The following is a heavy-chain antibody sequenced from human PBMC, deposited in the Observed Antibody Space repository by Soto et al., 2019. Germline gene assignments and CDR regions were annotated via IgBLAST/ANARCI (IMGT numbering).Heavy chain of an antibody. V-gene: IGHV3-23*01. D-gene: IGHD7-27*01. CDR3: AKDKSAWGFFDF. CDR1: GFTFNTYA. Sequence: VQLLESGGGVVQPGGSLRLSCATFGFTFNTYAMTWVRQVPGKGLEWVAVITGSGGTIYYADSVKGRFTISRDNSKGTVYLQMNSLRADDTALYYCAKDKSAWGFFDFGGQGTQVTVSP. CDR2: ITGSGGTI. J-gene: IGHJ4*02.